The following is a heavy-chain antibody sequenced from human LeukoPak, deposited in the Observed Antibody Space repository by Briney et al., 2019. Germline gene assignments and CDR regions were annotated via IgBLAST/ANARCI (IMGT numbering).Heavy chain of an antibody. J-gene: IGHJ4*02. CDR1: GFTVSSNY. CDR3: ARDRYAIAAALNDY. CDR2: IYSGGNT. V-gene: IGHV3-66*01. Sequence: PGGSLRLSCAASGFTVSSNYMSWVRQAPGKGLEWVSVIYSGGNTYYADSVKGRFTISRDNSKNTLYLQMNSLRAEDTAVYYCARDRYAIAAALNDYWGQGTLVTVSS. D-gene: IGHD6-13*01.